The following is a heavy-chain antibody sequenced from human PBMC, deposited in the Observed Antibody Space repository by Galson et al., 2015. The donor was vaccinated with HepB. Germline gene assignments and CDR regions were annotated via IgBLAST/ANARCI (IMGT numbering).Heavy chain of an antibody. CDR3: ARDRGRITMVRGVAKFDY. D-gene: IGHD3-10*01. Sequence: SVKVSCKASGGTFSSYAISWVRQAPGQGLEWMGWISAYNGNTNYAQKLQGRVTMTTDTSTSTAYMELRSLRSDDTAVYYCARDRGRITMVRGVAKFDYWGQGTLVTVSS. J-gene: IGHJ4*02. CDR1: GGTFSSYA. CDR2: ISAYNGNT. V-gene: IGHV1-18*01.